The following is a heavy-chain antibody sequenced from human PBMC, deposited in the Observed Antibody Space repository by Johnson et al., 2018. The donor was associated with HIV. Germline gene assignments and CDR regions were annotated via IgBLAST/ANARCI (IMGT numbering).Heavy chain of an antibody. CDR3: ARYGYRPEAAFDI. J-gene: IGHJ3*02. V-gene: IGHV3-30*03. D-gene: IGHD5-24*01. CDR1: GFTFSSYG. Sequence: QVQLVESGGGVVQPGRSLRLSCAASGFTFSSYGMHWVRQAPGKGLEWVAVISYDGSNKYYADSVKGRFTISRDNSKNTLYLQMNSLRAEDTAVYYCARYGYRPEAAFDIWGQGTLVTVSS. CDR2: ISYDGSNK.